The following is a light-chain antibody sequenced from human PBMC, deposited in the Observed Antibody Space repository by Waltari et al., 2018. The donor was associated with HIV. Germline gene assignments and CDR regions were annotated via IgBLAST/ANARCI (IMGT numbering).Light chain of an antibody. CDR3: ATWDDSLSGWV. CDR1: DSNIGTHY. CDR2: RNN. V-gene: IGLV1-47*01. J-gene: IGLJ3*02. Sequence: SVLTQLPSACGTPGQGITISCSGSDSNIGTHYVNWYQQIPGPTPKLPIYRNNQRPSGVPDRFSGSKSGASASLAISGLRSEDEADYYCATWDDSLSGWVFGGGTKLTVL.